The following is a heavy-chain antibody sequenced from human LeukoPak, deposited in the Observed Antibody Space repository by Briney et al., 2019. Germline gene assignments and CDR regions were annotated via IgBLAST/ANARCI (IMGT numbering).Heavy chain of an antibody. CDR1: GFTFSSYS. Sequence: NPGGSLRLSCVASGFTFSSYSMNWVRQAPGKGLEWVSSISSSSSYIYYADSVKGRFTISRDNAKNSLYLQMNSLRAEDTAVYYCASELYCSSTSCYILDYWGQGTLVTVSS. V-gene: IGHV3-21*01. CDR2: ISSSSSYI. CDR3: ASELYCSSTSCYILDY. J-gene: IGHJ4*02. D-gene: IGHD2-2*02.